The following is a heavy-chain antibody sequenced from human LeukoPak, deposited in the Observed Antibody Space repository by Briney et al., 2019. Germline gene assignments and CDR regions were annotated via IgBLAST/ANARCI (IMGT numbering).Heavy chain of an antibody. V-gene: IGHV1-2*02. Sequence: ASVEVSCKASGGTFSSYAISWVRQAPGQGLEWMGWINPNSGGTNYAQKFQGRVTMTRDTSISTAYMELSRLRSDDTAVYYCARQAYYDAFDIWGQGTMVTVSS. CDR1: GGTFSSYA. CDR3: ARQAYYDAFDI. J-gene: IGHJ3*02. CDR2: INPNSGGT. D-gene: IGHD3-10*01.